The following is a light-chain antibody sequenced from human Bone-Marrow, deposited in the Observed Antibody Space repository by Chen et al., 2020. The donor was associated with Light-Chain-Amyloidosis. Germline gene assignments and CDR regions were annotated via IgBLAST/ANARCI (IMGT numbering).Light chain of an antibody. V-gene: IGLV2-14*01. CDR1: SSDVGGDNH. CDR2: EVT. J-gene: IGLJ1*01. CDR3: SSYTSTNTLV. Sequence: QSALTQPASVSGSPGQSIPISCTGTSSDVGGDNHVSWYQQHPDKAPKLMIYEVTNRPSWVPDRFSGSKSDNTASLTSSGLQTEDEADYFCSSYTSTNTLVFGSGTRVTVL.